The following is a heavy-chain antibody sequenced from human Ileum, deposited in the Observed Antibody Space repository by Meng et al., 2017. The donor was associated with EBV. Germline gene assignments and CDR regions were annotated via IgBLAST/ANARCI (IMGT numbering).Heavy chain of an antibody. CDR2: TSHSGST. D-gene: IGHD3-22*01. CDR3: ASSDYYRSDY. Sequence: QVQLRESGPGWVKPSETLSLTCAVSGGSISRSDWWSWVRQPPGKGLEWIGETSHSGSTNYSPSLKSRVTISLDKSKNQLSLKLNSVTAADTAVYYCASSDYYRSDYWGQGTLVTVSS. CDR1: GGSISRSDW. V-gene: IGHV4-4*02. J-gene: IGHJ4*02.